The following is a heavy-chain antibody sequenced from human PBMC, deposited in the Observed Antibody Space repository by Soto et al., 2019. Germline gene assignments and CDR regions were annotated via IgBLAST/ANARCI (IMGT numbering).Heavy chain of an antibody. J-gene: IGHJ6*03. V-gene: IGHV3-30*18. D-gene: IGHD2-2*01. CDR2: ISYDGSNK. CDR3: AKDAGLVVPAARDYYYYMDV. Sequence: PGGSLRLSCAASGFTFSSLGMHWVRQAPGKGLEWVAVISYDGSNKYFTDSVKGRFTISRDNSKNTLYLQMNSLRAEDTAVYYCAKDAGLVVPAARDYYYYMDVWGKGTTVTVSS. CDR1: GFTFSSLG.